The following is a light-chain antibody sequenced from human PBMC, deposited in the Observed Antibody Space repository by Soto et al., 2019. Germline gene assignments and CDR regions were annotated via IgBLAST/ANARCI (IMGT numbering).Light chain of an antibody. CDR2: AAS. CDR3: QQSYSTPST. J-gene: IGKJ5*01. V-gene: IGKV1-39*01. Sequence: DIQMTQSPSSLSASVGDRVTITCRASQSISSYLNWYQQKPGKAPKLIIYAASSLQSGVPSRFNGSGFGTDFTLTISSLQPEDFATYYCQQSYSTPSTFGQGTRLEIK. CDR1: QSISSY.